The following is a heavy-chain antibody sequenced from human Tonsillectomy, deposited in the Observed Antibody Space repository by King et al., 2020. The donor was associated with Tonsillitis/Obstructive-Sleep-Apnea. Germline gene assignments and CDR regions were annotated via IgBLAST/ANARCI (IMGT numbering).Heavy chain of an antibody. CDR3: ARQDGPLYYYYGMDV. J-gene: IGHJ6*02. D-gene: IGHD2-15*01. Sequence: VQLVESGAEVKKPGESLRISCKGSGYSFTNYWINWVRQMPGKGLEWMGRIDPSDSYTNYSPSFQGHVTISVDKSISTAYLQWYSLKASDTAMYYCARQDGPLYYYYGMDVWGQGTTVTVSS. V-gene: IGHV5-10-1*03. CDR2: IDPSDSYT. CDR1: GYSFTNYW.